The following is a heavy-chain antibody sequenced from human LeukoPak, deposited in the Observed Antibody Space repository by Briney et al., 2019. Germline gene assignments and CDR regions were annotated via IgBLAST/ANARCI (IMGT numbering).Heavy chain of an antibody. Sequence: SETLSLTCTVSGYSISSGYYWGWIRQPPGKGLEWIGSIYHSGSTYYNPSLKSRVTISVDMSKNQFSLKLSSVTAADTAVYYCARTTEGGYTCDYFYYYYMDVWGKGTTVTISS. V-gene: IGHV4-38-2*02. CDR3: ARTTEGGYTCDYFYYYYMDV. CDR2: IYHSGST. CDR1: GYSISSGYY. D-gene: IGHD5-18*01. J-gene: IGHJ6*03.